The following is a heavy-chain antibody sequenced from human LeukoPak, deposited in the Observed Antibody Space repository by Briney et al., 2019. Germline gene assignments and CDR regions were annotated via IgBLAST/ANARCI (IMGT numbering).Heavy chain of an antibody. CDR3: ARGARYFGSGSYDY. CDR1: GFTFSSYW. Sequence: QAGGSLRLSCAASGFTFSSYWMSWVRQAPGKGLEWVANIKQDGSEKYYVDSVKGRFTISRDNAKNSVYLQMNSLTAEDTAIYYCARGARYFGSGSYDYWGQGTLVTVSS. CDR2: IKQDGSEK. D-gene: IGHD3-10*01. V-gene: IGHV3-7*03. J-gene: IGHJ4*02.